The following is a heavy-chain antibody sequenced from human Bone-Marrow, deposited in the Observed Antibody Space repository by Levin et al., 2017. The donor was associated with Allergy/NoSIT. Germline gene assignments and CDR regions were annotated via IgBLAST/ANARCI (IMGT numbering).Heavy chain of an antibody. V-gene: IGHV4-39*01. D-gene: IGHD1-14*01. CDR3: VRQAPGLRGRFDP. CDR2: IYWSANK. CDR1: GGSISGSNYY. J-gene: IGHJ5*02. Sequence: SQTLSLTCTVSGGSISGSNYYWAFIRQPPGKGLEWIGSIYWSANKYYKPSLKGRVALSVDTSKNEFSLRLHSVTAADTAVYYCVRQAPGLRGRFDPWGQGILVTVSS.